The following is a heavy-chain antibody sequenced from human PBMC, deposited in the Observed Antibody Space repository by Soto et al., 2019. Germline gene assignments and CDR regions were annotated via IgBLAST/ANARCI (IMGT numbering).Heavy chain of an antibody. J-gene: IGHJ4*02. D-gene: IGHD2-21*01. V-gene: IGHV3-11*04. CDR2: IGARGFPI. CDR3: ARGGGGGLFEY. CDR1: GVAFGVYP. Sequence: GPMILSCAAAGVAFGVYPGSWISQAPGKGLEWVSYIGARGFPIYYADSVRGRFAMSRDNANNSVFLQMDSLRAEDTAQYYCARGGGGGLFEYWGQGALVTVSS.